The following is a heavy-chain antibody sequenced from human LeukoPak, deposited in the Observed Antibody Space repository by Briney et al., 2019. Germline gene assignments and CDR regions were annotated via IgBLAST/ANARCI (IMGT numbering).Heavy chain of an antibody. CDR2: ISGYNGNT. J-gene: IGHJ4*02. V-gene: IGHV1-18*01. D-gene: IGHD3-22*01. CDR1: GYTFTSYG. CDR3: AKMSSNGYYYFEW. Sequence: ASVKVSCKASGYTFTSYGISWVRQAPGQGLEWMGGISGYNGNTNYAQKLQGRVTMTTDTSTSTAYMELRSLRSDDTAVYYCAKMSSNGYYYFEWWGEGTLVTVSS.